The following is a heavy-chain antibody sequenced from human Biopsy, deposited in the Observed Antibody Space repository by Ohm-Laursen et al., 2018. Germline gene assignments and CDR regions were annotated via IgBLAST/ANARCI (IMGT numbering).Heavy chain of an antibody. V-gene: IGHV4-39*01. J-gene: IGHJ5*02. CDR1: GGPVRSNVHY. CDR2: VFHSGIT. CDR3: ARHPTGFWFDP. Sequence: ETLSLTCTVSGGPVRSNVHYWAWIRQPPGKGLECIGSVFHSGITFYTPSLNSRVTISIDKSKNQFSLNLSAVTAADTAVYYCARHPTGFWFDPWGQGTLVTVSS.